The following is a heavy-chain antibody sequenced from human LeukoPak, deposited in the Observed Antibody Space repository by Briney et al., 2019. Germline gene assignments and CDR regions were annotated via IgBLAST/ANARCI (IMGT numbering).Heavy chain of an antibody. CDR3: AKSPYYDFWSGYYTAYFDF. V-gene: IGHV3-23*01. CDR2: ISGSGGST. J-gene: IGHJ4*02. D-gene: IGHD3-3*01. Sequence: GGSLRLSCAASGFTFSNYWMNWVRQVPGKGLEWVSAISGSGGSTYYADSVKGRFTISRDNSKNTLYLQMNSLRAEDTAVYYCAKSPYYDFWSGYYTAYFDFWGQGTLVTVSS. CDR1: GFTFSNYW.